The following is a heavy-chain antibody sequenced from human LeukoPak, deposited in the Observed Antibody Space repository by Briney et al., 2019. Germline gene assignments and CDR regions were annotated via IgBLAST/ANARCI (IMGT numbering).Heavy chain of an antibody. D-gene: IGHD7-27*01. Sequence: GGSLRLSCAASGFTFNRYGMHWVRQAPGKGLEWVAVISFDGKISYYADSVKGRFIISRDNSKNTLDLQMNSLRPEDTAGYYCAKELSATPRAAVQTGDAFDVWGQGTMVTVSS. J-gene: IGHJ3*01. CDR2: ISFDGKIS. CDR3: AKELSATPRAAVQTGDAFDV. CDR1: GFTFNRYG. V-gene: IGHV3-30*18.